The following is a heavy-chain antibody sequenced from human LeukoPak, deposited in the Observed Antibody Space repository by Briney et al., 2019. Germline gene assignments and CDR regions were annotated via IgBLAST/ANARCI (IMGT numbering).Heavy chain of an antibody. V-gene: IGHV1-46*03. Sequence: ASVKVSCKASGYTFTSYYMHWVRQAPGQGLEWMGIINPSGGSTSYAQKFQGRVTMTRDTSTSTVYMELSSLRSEDTAVYYCARRDQAIFGVVPPDYWGQGTLVTVSS. CDR2: INPSGGST. D-gene: IGHD3-3*01. J-gene: IGHJ4*02. CDR1: GYTFTSYY. CDR3: ARRDQAIFGVVPPDY.